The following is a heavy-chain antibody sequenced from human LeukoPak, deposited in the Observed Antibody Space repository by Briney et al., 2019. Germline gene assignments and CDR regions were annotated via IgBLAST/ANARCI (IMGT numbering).Heavy chain of an antibody. CDR2: VHHTGRA. J-gene: IGHJ5*02. CDR1: GDSISGSNYH. CDR3: AREPDA. V-gene: IGHV4-39*07. Sequence: SETLSLTCTVSGDSISGSNYHWGWIRQPPGKGLEWLGTVHHTGRAFYNPSLRGRTTVSVDTSRNEFSLKLTSVTAADTAVYYCAREPDAWGQGILVIVSS.